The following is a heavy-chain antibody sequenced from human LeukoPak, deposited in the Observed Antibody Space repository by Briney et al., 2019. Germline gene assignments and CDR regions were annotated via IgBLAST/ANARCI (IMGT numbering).Heavy chain of an antibody. V-gene: IGHV3-30*04. D-gene: IGHD3-9*01. CDR3: ARTIDGDYDILTGYPDY. Sequence: PGGSLRLSCAASGFTFSSYAMHWVRQAPGKGLEWVAVISYDGSNKYYADSVKGRFTISRDNSENTLYLQMNSLRAEDTAVYYCARTIDGDYDILTGYPDYWGQGTLVTVSS. J-gene: IGHJ4*02. CDR2: ISYDGSNK. CDR1: GFTFSSYA.